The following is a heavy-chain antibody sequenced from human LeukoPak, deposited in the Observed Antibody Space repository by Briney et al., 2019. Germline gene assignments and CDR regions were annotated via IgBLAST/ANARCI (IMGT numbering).Heavy chain of an antibody. CDR3: ARDPNHYYDSSGYGY. CDR2: INPNSGGT. J-gene: IGHJ4*02. V-gene: IGHV1-2*02. CDR1: GYTSTGYY. Sequence: ASVKVSCKASGYTSTGYYMHWVRQAPGQGLEWMGWINPNSGGTNYAQKFQGRVTMTRDTSISTAYMELSRLRSDDTAVYYCARDPNHYYDSSGYGYWGQGTLVTVSS. D-gene: IGHD3-22*01.